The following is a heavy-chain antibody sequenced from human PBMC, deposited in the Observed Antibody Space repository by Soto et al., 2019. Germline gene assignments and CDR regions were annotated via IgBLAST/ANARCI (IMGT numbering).Heavy chain of an antibody. D-gene: IGHD2-15*01. CDR1: GGSISSGDYS. J-gene: IGHJ5*02. CDR3: ARLGNCRGGSCYPNWFDP. CDR2: IYQSGSA. Sequence: QQQLQESGSGLVRPSQTLSLTCAVSGGSISSGDYSWSWIRQPPGKGLEWVGYIYQSGSAYYNPSLKSRVTISLDRSNNLFSLKLTSVTAADTAVYYCARLGNCRGGSCYPNWFDPWGQGTLVTVSS. V-gene: IGHV4-30-2*01.